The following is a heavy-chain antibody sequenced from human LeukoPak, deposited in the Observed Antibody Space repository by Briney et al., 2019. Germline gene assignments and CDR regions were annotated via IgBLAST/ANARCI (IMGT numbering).Heavy chain of an antibody. Sequence: SETLSLTCAVYGGSFCGDYWSWIRQPPGKGLEWIGEINHSGSTNYNPSLKSRVTISVDTSKYQFSLKLSSVTAADTAVYYCARAAVVAAASGWFDPWGQGTLVTVSS. V-gene: IGHV4-34*01. J-gene: IGHJ5*02. CDR2: INHSGST. CDR1: GGSFCGDY. CDR3: ARAAVVAAASGWFDP. D-gene: IGHD2-15*01.